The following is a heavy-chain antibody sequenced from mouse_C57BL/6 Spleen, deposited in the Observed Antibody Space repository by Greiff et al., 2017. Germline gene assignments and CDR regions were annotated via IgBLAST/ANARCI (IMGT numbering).Heavy chain of an antibody. CDR1: GFTFSSYA. D-gene: IGHD1-1*01. CDR2: ISDGGSYT. CDR3: ARYYGSSYEYFDV. Sequence: EVQGVESGGGLVKPGGSLKLSCAASGFTFSSYAMSWVRQTPEKRLEWVATISDGGSYTYYPDNVKGRFTISRDNAKNNLYLQMSHLKSEDTAMYYCARYYGSSYEYFDVWGTGTTVTVSS. J-gene: IGHJ1*03. V-gene: IGHV5-4*01.